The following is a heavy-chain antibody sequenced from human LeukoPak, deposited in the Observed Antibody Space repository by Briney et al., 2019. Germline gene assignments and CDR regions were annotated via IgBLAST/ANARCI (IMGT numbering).Heavy chain of an antibody. CDR2: IYYSGGT. D-gene: IGHD6-19*01. CDR3: TAIAVAATSDY. V-gene: IGHV4-39*07. CDR1: GGSISSSSYY. J-gene: IGHJ4*02. Sequence: SETLSLTCTVSGGSISSSSYYWGWIRQPPGKGLEWIGSIYYSGGTYYNPSLKSRVTISVDTSKNQFSLKLSSVTAADTAVYYCTAIAVAATSDYWGQGTLVTVSS.